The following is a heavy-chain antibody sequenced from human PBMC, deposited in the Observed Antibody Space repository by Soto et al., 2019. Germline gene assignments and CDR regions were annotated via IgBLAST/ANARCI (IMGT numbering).Heavy chain of an antibody. CDR1: GGSISSPHDY. Sequence: SETLSLTCTVSGGSISSPHDYWGWIRQSPGRGLEWIASIYYSGSSYYNPSLKSRITISVDTSKNQFSLNLTSVTAADTAVYYCAKQGLTAYMAYYFDVWGRGTLVPVAS. CDR2: IYYSGSS. D-gene: IGHD3-16*01. V-gene: IGHV4-39*01. CDR3: AKQGLTAYMAYYFDV. J-gene: IGHJ4*02.